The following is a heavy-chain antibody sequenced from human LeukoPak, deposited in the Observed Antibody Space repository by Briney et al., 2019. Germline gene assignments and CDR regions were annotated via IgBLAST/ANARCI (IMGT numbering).Heavy chain of an antibody. V-gene: IGHV3-30*02. Sequence: GGSLRLSCAASGFTFSSYGMHWVRQAPGKGLEWVAFIRYDGSNKYYADFVKGRFTISRDNSKNTLYLQMNSLRAEDTAVYYCAYYGSGSYYNYYYYMDVWGKGTTVTVSS. J-gene: IGHJ6*03. D-gene: IGHD3-10*01. CDR3: AYYGSGSYYNYYYYMDV. CDR1: GFTFSSYG. CDR2: IRYDGSNK.